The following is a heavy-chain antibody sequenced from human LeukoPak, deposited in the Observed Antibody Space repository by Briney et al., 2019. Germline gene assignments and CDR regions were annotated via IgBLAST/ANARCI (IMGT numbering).Heavy chain of an antibody. CDR2: IYSGGST. J-gene: IGHJ3*02. Sequence: GGSLRLSCVASGFTVSSNYMSWVRQAPGKGLEWVSVIYSGGSTFYADSVKGRFTISRDNSKNTLYLQMNSLRAEDTAVYYCARDRVDYGDAFDIWGQGTMVTVSS. CDR3: ARDRVDYGDAFDI. CDR1: GFTVSSNY. D-gene: IGHD4-17*01. V-gene: IGHV3-53*01.